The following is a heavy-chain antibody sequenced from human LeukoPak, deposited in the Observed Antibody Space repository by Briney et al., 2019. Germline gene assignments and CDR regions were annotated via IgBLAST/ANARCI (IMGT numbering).Heavy chain of an antibody. CDR2: IFYSGST. CDR1: GGSISTSSYY. Sequence: SETLSLTCTVSGGSISTSSYYWGWVRQPPGKGLEWIGNIFYSGSTYYSPSLKSRLTLTIDTSKKEVSLKLTSVPAADTSIYFCATSTKVVRPDSWASWGQGTLVTVSS. CDR3: ATSTKVVRPDSWAS. D-gene: IGHD4-11*01. V-gene: IGHV4-39*07. J-gene: IGHJ5*02.